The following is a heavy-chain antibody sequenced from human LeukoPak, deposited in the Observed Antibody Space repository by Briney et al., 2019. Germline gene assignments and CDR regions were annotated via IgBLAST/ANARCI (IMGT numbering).Heavy chain of an antibody. CDR1: GFTFSSYA. J-gene: IGHJ4*02. D-gene: IGHD5-18*01. CDR2: ISSSSSYI. Sequence: KPGRSLRLSCAASGFTFSSYAMHWVRQAPGKGLEWVSSISSSSSYIYYADSVKGRFTISRDNAKNSLYLQMNSLRAEDTAVYYCARGETAMVDYWGQGTLVTVSS. V-gene: IGHV3-21*01. CDR3: ARGETAMVDY.